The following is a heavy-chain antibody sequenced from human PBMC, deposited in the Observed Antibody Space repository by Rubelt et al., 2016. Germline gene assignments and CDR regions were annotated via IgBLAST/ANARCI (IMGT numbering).Heavy chain of an antibody. CDR1: GGSISSSSYY. CDR3: ARYGGGCSSTSCYTELNYYYYYMDV. D-gene: IGHD2-2*02. J-gene: IGHJ6*03. Sequence: QLQLQESGPGLVKPSETLSLTCTVSGGSISSSSYYWGWIRQPPGKGLEWIGSIYYSGSTYYNPSLKSRVTISVDTSKNQFSLKLSSVTAADTAVYYCARYGGGCSSTSCYTELNYYYYYMDVWGKGTTVTVSS. CDR2: IYYSGST. V-gene: IGHV4-39*01.